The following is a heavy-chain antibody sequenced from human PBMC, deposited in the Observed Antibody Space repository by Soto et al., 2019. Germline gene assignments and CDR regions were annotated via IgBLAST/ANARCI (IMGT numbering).Heavy chain of an antibody. CDR1: GFSFTDAW. J-gene: IGHJ5*02. Sequence: EVQLVESGGGLVEPGGSLRLSCAASGFSFTDAWMGWVRQAPGKGLEWVGRVKSRTHGGTADFPEPVKGRFSISRDDSKSFLYVKMTRLQAEETAVYHFTSDVRHMSLPLFSSWGQGTLGSVSS. CDR3: TSDVRHMSLPLFSS. CDR2: VKSRTHGGTA. D-gene: IGHD1-26*01. V-gene: IGHV3-15*01.